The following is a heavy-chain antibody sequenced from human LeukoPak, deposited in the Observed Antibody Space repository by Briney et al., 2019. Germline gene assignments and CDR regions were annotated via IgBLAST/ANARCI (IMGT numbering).Heavy chain of an antibody. CDR1: AYTFTVYA. V-gene: IGHV1-2*02. CDR3: AKKVRGPSHPLDF. J-gene: IGHJ4*02. D-gene: IGHD5-12*01. Sequence: ASVTVSCTSSAYTFTVYAIHWVRQAPGQGLEWMGWINPEKRDTGYAHKFQGRVTMTSDTSISTAYMELSSLRSDDTAVYYCAKKVRGPSHPLDFWGQGTLVTVSA. CDR2: INPEKRDT.